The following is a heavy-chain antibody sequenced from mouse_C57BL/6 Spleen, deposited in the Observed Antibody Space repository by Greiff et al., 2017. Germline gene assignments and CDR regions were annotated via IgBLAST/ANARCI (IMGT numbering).Heavy chain of an antibody. CDR3: TRRDYDYDYFDY. CDR1: GYTFTDYE. J-gene: IGHJ2*01. V-gene: IGHV1-15*01. CDR2: IDPETGGT. Sequence: VQLQQSGAELVRPGASVTLSCKASGYTFTDYEMHWVKQTPVHGLEWIGAIDPETGGTAYNQKFTGKAILTADKSSSTAYMELRSLTSEDSAVYYCTRRDYDYDYFDYWCQGTTLTVSS. D-gene: IGHD2-4*01.